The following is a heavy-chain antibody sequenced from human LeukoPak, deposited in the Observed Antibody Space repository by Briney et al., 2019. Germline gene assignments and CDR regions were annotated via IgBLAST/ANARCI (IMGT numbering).Heavy chain of an antibody. CDR1: GGTFSSYA. V-gene: IGHV1-69*01. CDR2: IIPIFGTA. Sequence: SVKVSCKASGGTFSSYAISWVRQAPGQGLEWMGGIIPIFGTANYAQKFQGRVTITADESTSTAYMELSSLRSGDMAVYYCARDLMVRGVISIWGQGTLVTVSS. J-gene: IGHJ4*02. D-gene: IGHD3-10*01. CDR3: ARDLMVRGVISI.